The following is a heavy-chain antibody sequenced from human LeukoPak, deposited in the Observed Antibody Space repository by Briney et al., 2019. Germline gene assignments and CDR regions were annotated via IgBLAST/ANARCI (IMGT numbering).Heavy chain of an antibody. CDR2: INQDGSAK. J-gene: IGHJ2*01. CDR1: GFTFGTFW. CDR3: ARDSRYFDL. Sequence: PGGSLRFSCAASGFTFGTFWMTWVRQAPGKGLEWVGNINQDGSAKYYVDSVKGRFTISRDNARNSLYLQMNSLRAEDAAVYYCARDSRYFDLWGRGTPVTVSS. V-gene: IGHV3-7*01.